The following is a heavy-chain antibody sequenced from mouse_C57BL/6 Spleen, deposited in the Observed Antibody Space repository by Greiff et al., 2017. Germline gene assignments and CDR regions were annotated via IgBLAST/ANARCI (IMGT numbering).Heavy chain of an antibody. CDR3: ARSRNYYGSSLAY. V-gene: IGHV1-64*01. Sequence: VQLQQSGAELVKPGASVTLSCKASGYTFTSYWMHWVKQRPGQGLEWIGMIHPNSGSTNYNEKFKSKATLTVDKSSRTAYMQLSSLTSDDSAVYYCARSRNYYGSSLAYWGKGTLVTVSA. CDR2: IHPNSGST. D-gene: IGHD1-1*01. J-gene: IGHJ3*01. CDR1: GYTFTSYW.